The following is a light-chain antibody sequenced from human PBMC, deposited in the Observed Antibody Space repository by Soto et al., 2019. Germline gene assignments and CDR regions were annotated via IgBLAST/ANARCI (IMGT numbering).Light chain of an antibody. Sequence: QPALAQPASVSWSPGQSITISCIGTSSDIGAYNYVSWYQQHPGKVPKLMIYEVTNRPSGLSNRFSGSKSGNTASLTISGLQTEDEADYFCSSYTSTSTIYVFGTGTKVTVL. J-gene: IGLJ1*01. CDR3: SSYTSTSTIYV. CDR1: SSDIGAYNY. V-gene: IGLV2-14*01. CDR2: EVT.